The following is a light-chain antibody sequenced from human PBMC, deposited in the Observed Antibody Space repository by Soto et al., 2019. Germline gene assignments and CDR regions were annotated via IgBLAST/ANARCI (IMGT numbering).Light chain of an antibody. CDR1: SSDIGGYKY. V-gene: IGLV2-14*01. Sequence: QPALTQPASVSGSPGQSITISCTGTSSDIGGYKYVSWYQQHPGKAPKLMIYEVSNRPSGVSNRFSGSKSGNTASLTISGLQAEDEADYYCSSYTSSSTVVFGGGTKLTVL. CDR2: EVS. J-gene: IGLJ2*01. CDR3: SSYTSSSTVV.